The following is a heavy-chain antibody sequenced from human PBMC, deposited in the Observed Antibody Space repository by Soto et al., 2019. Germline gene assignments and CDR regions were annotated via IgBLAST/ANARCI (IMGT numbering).Heavy chain of an antibody. J-gene: IGHJ5*02. CDR1: GFSLSNAGLG. V-gene: IGHV2-26*04. D-gene: IGHD6-13*01. Sequence: QVTVKESSPVLVKPTETLTLTCTVSGFSLSNAGLGVSWIRQPPGKALEWLAHIFSNHEKSYSTSLKSRLTTSXDXXKSQVVLTMTNMDPVDTATYYCASTYSTSWYWFDPWGQGTLVTVSS. CDR3: ASTYSTSWYWFDP. CDR2: IFSNHEK.